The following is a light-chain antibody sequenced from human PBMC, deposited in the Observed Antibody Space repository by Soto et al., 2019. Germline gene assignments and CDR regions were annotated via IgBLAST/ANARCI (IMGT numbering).Light chain of an antibody. Sequence: DIQMTQSPSTLSASIGDRVTITCRASQSINNWLAWYQQKPGKAPNLLIYDASTLESGVPSRFSGSGSGTGFTLTISSLQPDDLATYYCQQYNLYWTFGQGTKVDIK. J-gene: IGKJ1*01. CDR2: DAS. CDR3: QQYNLYWT. CDR1: QSINNW. V-gene: IGKV1-5*01.